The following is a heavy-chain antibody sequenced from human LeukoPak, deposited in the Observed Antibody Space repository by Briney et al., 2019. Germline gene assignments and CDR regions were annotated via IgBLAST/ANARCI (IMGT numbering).Heavy chain of an antibody. CDR2: IYSGGGT. V-gene: IGHV3-53*01. CDR1: GFTVNNNY. D-gene: IGHD6-19*01. CDR3: ARGHPLIGWSFDY. Sequence: GGSLRLSCAASGFTVNNNYMSWVRQAPGKGLEWVSVIYSGGGTNYADSVKGRFAISRDNSKNTLFLEMDSLRAEDTAVYYCARGHPLIGWSFDYWGQGTLVTVSS. J-gene: IGHJ4*02.